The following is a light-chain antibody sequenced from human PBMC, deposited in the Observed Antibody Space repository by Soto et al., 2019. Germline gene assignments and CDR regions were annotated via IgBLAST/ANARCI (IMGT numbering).Light chain of an antibody. CDR3: SSYTNSTTLVV. J-gene: IGLJ2*01. Sequence: QSVLTQPASVSGSPGQSITISCTGTSSDVGNYNYVSWFQQHPGKAPKLMIYEVSYRPSGVSNRFSGSKSGNTASLTISGLQAADEADYYCSSYTNSTTLVVFGGGTKVTVL. V-gene: IGLV2-14*01. CDR1: SSDVGNYNY. CDR2: EVS.